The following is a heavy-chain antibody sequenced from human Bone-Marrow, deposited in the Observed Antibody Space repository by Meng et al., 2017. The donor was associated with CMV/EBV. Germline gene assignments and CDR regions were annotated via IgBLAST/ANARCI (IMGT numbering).Heavy chain of an antibody. CDR1: GYTFSSYG. V-gene: IGHV1-18*01. Sequence: ASVKVSCKASGYTFSSYGISWARQAPGQGLEWMGWISAYNGNTNYAQKFQDRVTMTTDTSTSTAYMELRSRTSDDTAVYYCARASMIVVVLDFDYWGQGTLVTVSS. J-gene: IGHJ4*02. D-gene: IGHD3-22*01. CDR2: ISAYNGNT. CDR3: ARASMIVVVLDFDY.